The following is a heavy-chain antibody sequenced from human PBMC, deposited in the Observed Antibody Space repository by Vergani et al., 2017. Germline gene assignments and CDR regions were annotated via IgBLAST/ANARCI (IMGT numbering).Heavy chain of an antibody. CDR1: GFTFSSYW. CDR2: IKEEGSEK. D-gene: IGHD3-22*01. Sequence: EVQLVESGGGLVQPGGSLRLSCAASGFTFSSYWISWVRQAPGKGLEWVANIKEEGSEKFYVDSVKGRFTISRDNAKNALYLQMNSLRAEDTAVYYCARDRNSSGKGFGYWGQGTLVTVSS. V-gene: IGHV3-7*01. CDR3: ARDRNSSGKGFGY. J-gene: IGHJ4*02.